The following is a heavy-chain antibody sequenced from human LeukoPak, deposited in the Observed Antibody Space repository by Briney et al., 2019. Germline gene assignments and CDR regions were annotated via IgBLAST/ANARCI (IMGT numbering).Heavy chain of an antibody. CDR1: GGSISSGGYY. CDR3: ARESMVAHFDY. D-gene: IGHD5-12*01. J-gene: IGHJ4*02. V-gene: IGHV4-31*03. Sequence: SETLSLTCTVSGGSISSGGYYWSWIRQHPGKGLEWIGYIYYSGSTYYNPSLKSRVTISVDTSKNQFSLKLSSVTAADTAVYYCARESMVAHFDYWGQGTLVTVSS. CDR2: IYYSGST.